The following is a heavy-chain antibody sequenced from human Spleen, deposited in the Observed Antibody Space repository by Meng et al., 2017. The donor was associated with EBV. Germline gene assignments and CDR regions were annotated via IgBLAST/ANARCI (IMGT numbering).Heavy chain of an antibody. CDR3: AREGPPRGVIIGY. Sequence: GQLQGAGPGLVSPSQTLSLTCGVSGDSIKFGGYYLSWIRQPPGKGLEWLGYIYYTGSTYYNPSLKSRLTVSVDTSKNEFSLKLSSVTAADTAVYYCAREGPPRGVIIGYWGQGTLVTVSS. V-gene: IGHV4-31*11. CDR1: GDSIKFGGYY. D-gene: IGHD3-10*01. J-gene: IGHJ4*02. CDR2: IYYTGST.